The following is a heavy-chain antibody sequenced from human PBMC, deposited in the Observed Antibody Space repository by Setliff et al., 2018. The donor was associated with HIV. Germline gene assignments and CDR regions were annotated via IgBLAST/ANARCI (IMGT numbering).Heavy chain of an antibody. J-gene: IGHJ6*02. CDR1: GGSMSSYY. CDR3: ARPVSKNFYGMDV. CDR2: IYKTGRA. V-gene: IGHV4-59*01. Sequence: SETLSLTCTVSGGSMSSYYWSWIRQPPGKGLEWIGSIYKTGRASYNSSLKSRVTISGDTSKNQFSLNLPSVTAADTAVYYCARPVSKNFYGMDVWGLGTTVTVSS.